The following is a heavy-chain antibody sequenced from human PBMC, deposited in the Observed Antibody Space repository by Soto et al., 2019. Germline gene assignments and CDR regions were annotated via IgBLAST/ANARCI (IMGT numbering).Heavy chain of an antibody. J-gene: IGHJ4*02. D-gene: IGHD2-8*02. CDR1: GDSISRSSHY. CDR3: ARDKITGLFDY. CDR2: VHISEKA. Sequence: ALETLSLTCSVSGDSISRSSHYWGWIRQPPGKGLEWIGSVHISEKAYYNPSLKSRVTISVDTSKNQFSLKLTSVTAADTAVYYCARDKITGLFDYWGQGTLVTVSS. V-gene: IGHV4-39*07.